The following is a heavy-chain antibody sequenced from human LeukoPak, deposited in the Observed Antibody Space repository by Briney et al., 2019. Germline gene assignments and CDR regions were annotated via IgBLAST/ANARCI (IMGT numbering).Heavy chain of an antibody. V-gene: IGHV4-34*01. CDR2: INHSGST. CDR3: ARGGWLILNWFDP. D-gene: IGHD6-19*01. CDR1: GGSFSGYY. Sequence: SETLSLTCAVYGGSFSGYYWSWIRQPPGKGLEWIGEINHSGSTNYNPSLKSRVTISVDTSKNQFSLKLSSVTAAGTAVYYCARGGWLILNWFDPWGQGTLVTVSS. J-gene: IGHJ5*02.